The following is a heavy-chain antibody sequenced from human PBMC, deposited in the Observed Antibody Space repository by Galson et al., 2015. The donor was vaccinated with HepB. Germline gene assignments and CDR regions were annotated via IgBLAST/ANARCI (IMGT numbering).Heavy chain of an antibody. CDR2: ISNSSSNT. CDR3: ARTTSGTNRAFDI. D-gene: IGHD6-13*01. Sequence: SLRLSCAASGFTFSGYYMRWVRQAPGKGLEWVSYISNSSSNTNYADSVKGRFTISRDNAKNSLYLQMNSLRAEDTAVYYCARTTSGTNRAFDIWGQGTMVTVSS. CDR1: GFTFSGYY. V-gene: IGHV3-11*03. J-gene: IGHJ3*02.